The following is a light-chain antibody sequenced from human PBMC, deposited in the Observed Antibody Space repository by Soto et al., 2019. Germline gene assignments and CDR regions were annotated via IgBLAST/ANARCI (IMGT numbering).Light chain of an antibody. CDR1: SSDVGDYDY. CDR2: EVS. V-gene: IGLV2-14*01. J-gene: IGLJ1*01. Sequence: QSVLTQPASVSGSPGQSITISCTGTSSDVGDYDYVSWYQQHPGKAPKLMIYEVSNRPSGVSNRFSGSKSGNTASLTIAGLQTEDEADYYCSSYTASGTLPYVFGTGTKVTV. CDR3: SSYTASGTLPYV.